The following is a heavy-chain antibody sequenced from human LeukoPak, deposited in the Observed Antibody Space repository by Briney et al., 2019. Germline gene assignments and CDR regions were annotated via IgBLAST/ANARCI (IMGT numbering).Heavy chain of an antibody. J-gene: IGHJ4*02. CDR2: VYHSGTT. Sequence: PSETLSLTCTVSGASITSYYWSWLRQTPGKGLEWIGYVYHSGTTKYNPSLESRVTISVDTSKNQFSLKLSSVTAADTAVYYCARHDIVVVPAAIDYWGQGTLVTVSS. CDR1: GASITSYY. CDR3: ARHDIVVVPAAIDY. D-gene: IGHD2-2*01. V-gene: IGHV4-59*08.